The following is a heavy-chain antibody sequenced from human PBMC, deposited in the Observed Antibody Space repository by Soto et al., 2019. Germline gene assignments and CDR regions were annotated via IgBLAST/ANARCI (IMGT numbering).Heavy chain of an antibody. D-gene: IGHD5-18*01. J-gene: IGHJ4*02. Sequence: SGPTLLHPHRPLRLPCTFFVFLVRNIGVGVGWIRQPPGKALEWLALIYWDDDKRYSPSLKSRLTIPKDTSKNQVVLTMTNMDPVDTATYYCAHRPRGYSYHFDYWGQ. V-gene: IGHV2-5*02. CDR3: AHRPRGYSYHFDY. CDR1: VFLVRNIGVG. CDR2: IYWDDDK.